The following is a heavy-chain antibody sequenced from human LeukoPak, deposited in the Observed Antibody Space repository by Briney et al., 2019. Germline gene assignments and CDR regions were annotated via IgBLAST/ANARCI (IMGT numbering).Heavy chain of an antibody. CDR2: FSSSGGST. J-gene: IGHJ3*02. D-gene: IGHD3-22*01. CDR3: AKELADYYDSSGYPGKGAFDI. Sequence: GGSLTRSCAASGFTFSSYAMRWVRQAPGKGLEWFSAFSSSGGSTYYADSVKGRITISRDNSKNTLYLQMNSLRAEDTAVYYCAKELADYYDSSGYPGKGAFDIWGQGTMVTVSS. V-gene: IGHV3-23*01. CDR1: GFTFSSYA.